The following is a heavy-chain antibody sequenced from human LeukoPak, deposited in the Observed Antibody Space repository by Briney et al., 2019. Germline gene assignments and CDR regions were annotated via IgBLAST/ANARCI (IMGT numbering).Heavy chain of an antibody. D-gene: IGHD6-19*01. Sequence: SETLSLTCTVSGGSVSSGRYYWSWIRRPPGKGLEGIGYIYYSGSTNYNPSLKSRVTISVDTSNNQFSLKLSSVTAADTAVYYCARDHSSGWFDYWGQGTLVTVSS. J-gene: IGHJ4*02. V-gene: IGHV4-61*01. CDR2: IYYSGST. CDR3: ARDHSSGWFDY. CDR1: GGSVSSGRYY.